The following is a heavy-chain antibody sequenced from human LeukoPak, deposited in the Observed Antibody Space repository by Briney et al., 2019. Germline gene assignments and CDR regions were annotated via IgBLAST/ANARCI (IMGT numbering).Heavy chain of an antibody. CDR2: MYYSGST. CDR3: ARPYYYDSRIDP. Sequence: SETLSLTCTVSGGSISSGDYYWSWIRQPPGKGREGIAYMYYSGSTYYNPSLKSRVTMSADTSKNQLSLKLSSVTAADTAVYYCARPYYYDSRIDPWGQGILVTVSS. D-gene: IGHD3-22*01. J-gene: IGHJ5*02. V-gene: IGHV4-30-4*01. CDR1: GGSISSGDYY.